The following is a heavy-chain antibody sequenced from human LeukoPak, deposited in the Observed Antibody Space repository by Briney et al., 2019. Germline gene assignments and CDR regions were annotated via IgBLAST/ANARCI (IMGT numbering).Heavy chain of an antibody. J-gene: IGHJ5*02. Sequence: GGSLRLSCAASGFTFDDYGMSWVRQAPGKGLEWVSGINWNGGSTGYADSVKGRFTISRDNAKNYLYLQMNSLRAEDTALYYCARDFGYSSGFDPWGQGTLVTVSS. CDR1: GFTFDDYG. D-gene: IGHD6-19*01. V-gene: IGHV3-20*04. CDR3: ARDFGYSSGFDP. CDR2: INWNGGST.